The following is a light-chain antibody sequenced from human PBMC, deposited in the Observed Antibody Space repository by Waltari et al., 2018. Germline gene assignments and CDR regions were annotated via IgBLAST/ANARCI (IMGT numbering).Light chain of an antibody. J-gene: IGKJ1*01. V-gene: IGKV3-15*01. CDR2: GAS. CDR3: QQYNNWPPT. CDR1: QSVSSD. Sequence: ERVMTQSPATLSVSLGERATLSCRASQSVSSDLAWYQQKPGQAPRLLIYGASTRATGIPARSSGSGSGTEFTLTISSLQSEDFAVYYCQQYNNWPPTFGQGTKVEIK.